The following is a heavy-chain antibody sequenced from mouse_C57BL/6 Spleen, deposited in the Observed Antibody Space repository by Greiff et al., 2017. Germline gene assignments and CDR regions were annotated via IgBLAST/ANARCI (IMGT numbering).Heavy chain of an antibody. J-gene: IGHJ1*03. D-gene: IGHD1-1*01. V-gene: IGHV1-82*01. CDR2: IYPGDGDT. Sequence: VKLMESGPELVKPGASVKISCKASGYAFSSSWMNWVKQRPGKGLEWIGRIYPGDGDTNYNGKFKGKATLTADKSSSTAYMQLSSLTSEDSAVYFCANPDYYGSFDVWGTGTTVTVSS. CDR1: GYAFSSSW. CDR3: ANPDYYGSFDV.